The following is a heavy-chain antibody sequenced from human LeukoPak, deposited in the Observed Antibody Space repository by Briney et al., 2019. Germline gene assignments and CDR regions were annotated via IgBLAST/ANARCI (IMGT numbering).Heavy chain of an antibody. J-gene: IGHJ4*02. CDR1: GFTFSSYA. CDR3: AREWEQGY. CDR2: ISYDGSNK. V-gene: IGHV3-30*04. Sequence: GGSLRLSCAASGFTFSSYAMHWVRQAPGKGLEWVAVISYDGSNKYYADSVKGRFTISRDNSKNTLYLQMNSLRAEDTAVYYCAREWEQGYWGQGTLVTVSS. D-gene: IGHD1-26*01.